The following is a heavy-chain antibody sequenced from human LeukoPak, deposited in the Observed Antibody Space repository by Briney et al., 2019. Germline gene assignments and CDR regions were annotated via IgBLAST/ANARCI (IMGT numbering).Heavy chain of an antibody. Sequence: GGSLRLSCAASGFTFNDYYMSWIRQAPGKGLEWVSYISSSGSTIYYADSVKGRFTISRDNAKNSLYLQMNSLRAEDTAVYYCARGGSSWYKNWFDPWGQGTLVTVSS. CDR1: GFTFNDYY. V-gene: IGHV3-11*01. CDR2: ISSSGSTI. D-gene: IGHD6-13*01. J-gene: IGHJ5*02. CDR3: ARGGSSWYKNWFDP.